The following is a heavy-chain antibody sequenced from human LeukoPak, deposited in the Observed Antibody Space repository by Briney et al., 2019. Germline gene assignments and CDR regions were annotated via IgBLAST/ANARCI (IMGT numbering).Heavy chain of an antibody. J-gene: IGHJ4*02. CDR1: GDSLSGYH. D-gene: IGHD3-10*01. CDR3: ASSPFYYGSGSYYPFDY. CDR2: IYYSETA. V-gene: IGHV4-59*01. Sequence: SETLSLTCTVSGDSLSGYHWSWIRQPPGKGLEWIGYIYYSETANYNPSLKSRVTISLDTSKNQFSLRLSSVTAADTAVYYCASSPFYYGSGSYYPFDYWGQGTLVTVSS.